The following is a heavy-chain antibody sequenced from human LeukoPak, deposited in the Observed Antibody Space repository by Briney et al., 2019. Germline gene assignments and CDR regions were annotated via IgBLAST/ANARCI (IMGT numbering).Heavy chain of an antibody. CDR1: GFTFSTYW. CDR2: INSDGSST. V-gene: IGHV3-74*01. CDR3: ARDRLAVMDY. J-gene: IGHJ4*02. Sequence: QPGGSLRLSCAASGFTFSTYWMHWVRQAPGKGVVWVSRINSDGSSTTYADSVKGRFTISRDNAKNTLFLQMNSLRAEDMAVYYCARDRLAVMDYWGQGTLVTVSS. D-gene: IGHD3-9*01.